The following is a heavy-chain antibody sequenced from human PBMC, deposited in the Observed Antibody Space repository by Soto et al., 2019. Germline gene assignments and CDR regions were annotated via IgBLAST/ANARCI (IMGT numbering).Heavy chain of an antibody. D-gene: IGHD3-3*01. Sequence: SVKVSCKASGDTFSSYAISWVRQAPGQGLEWMGGIIPIFGTANYAQKFQGRVTITADESTSTAYMELSSLRSEDTAVYYCASPITIFGVVTNYYYGMDVWGQGTTVTVSS. CDR3: ASPITIFGVVTNYYYGMDV. J-gene: IGHJ6*02. CDR2: IIPIFGTA. V-gene: IGHV1-69*13. CDR1: GDTFSSYA.